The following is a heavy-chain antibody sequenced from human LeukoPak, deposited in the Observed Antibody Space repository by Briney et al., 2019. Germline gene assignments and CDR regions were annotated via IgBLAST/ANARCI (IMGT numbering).Heavy chain of an antibody. Sequence: SQTLSLTCAISGDSGSRIKSAWNCIRQSSSGGLEWLGRTYYRSKWYNDYAVSVKSRITINPDTSKNQFSLQLNSVTPEDTAVYYCARDIAEYYDILTGYYPHDAFDIWGQGTMVTVSS. D-gene: IGHD3-9*01. CDR3: ARDIAEYYDILTGYYPHDAFDI. J-gene: IGHJ3*02. CDR2: TYYRSKWYN. V-gene: IGHV6-1*01. CDR1: GDSGSRIKSA.